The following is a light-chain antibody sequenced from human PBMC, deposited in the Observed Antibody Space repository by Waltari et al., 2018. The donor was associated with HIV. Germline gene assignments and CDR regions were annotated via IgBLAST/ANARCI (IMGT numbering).Light chain of an antibody. Sequence: SYELTQPPSVAVSPGQTARLTCTGDALPKKYASWYQQKSGQAPVLVIYEDSKSPSGFPERVSGSSSGTTATLTISGAQGEDEADYYCYSTDNSGHHRVFGTGTKLTVL. CDR2: EDS. CDR1: ALPKKY. CDR3: YSTDNSGHHRV. J-gene: IGLJ2*01. V-gene: IGLV3-10*01.